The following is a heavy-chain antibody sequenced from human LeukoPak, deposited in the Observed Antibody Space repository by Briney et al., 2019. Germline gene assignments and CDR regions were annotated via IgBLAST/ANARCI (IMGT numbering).Heavy chain of an antibody. Sequence: GRSLRLSCAASGLTFNNAWMSWVRQAPGKGLEWLGRIKNKTDGVTTDYAAPVKGRLTMSIDDSKSTIYLHINSLKTEDTAVYYCTTFDSWGQGTLVTVSS. CDR1: GLTFNNAW. V-gene: IGHV3-15*01. CDR2: IKNKTDGVTT. J-gene: IGHJ4*02. CDR3: TTFDS.